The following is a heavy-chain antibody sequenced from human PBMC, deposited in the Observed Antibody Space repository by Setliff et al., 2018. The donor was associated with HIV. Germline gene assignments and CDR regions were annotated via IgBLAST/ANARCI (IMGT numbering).Heavy chain of an antibody. Sequence: PSETLSLTCTVSGYSISSGYYWGWIRQPPGKGLEWIGSIYHSGSTNYNPSLKSRVTISVDRSQNHFSLKLSSVTAADTAVYYCAREVDYYDSSRYLLLYYFDSWGQGTLVTVSS. J-gene: IGHJ4*02. CDR3: AREVDYYDSSRYLLLYYFDS. CDR1: GYSISSGYY. V-gene: IGHV4-38-2*02. D-gene: IGHD3-22*01. CDR2: IYHSGST.